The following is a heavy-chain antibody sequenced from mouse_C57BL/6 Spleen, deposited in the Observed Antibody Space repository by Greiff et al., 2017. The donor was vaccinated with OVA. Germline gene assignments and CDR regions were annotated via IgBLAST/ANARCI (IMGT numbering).Heavy chain of an antibody. CDR1: GYTFTSYG. CDR2: IYPRSGNT. D-gene: IGHD1-1*01. CDR3: ARSDYGSSYLYAMDY. V-gene: IGHV1-81*01. J-gene: IGHJ4*01. Sequence: QVQLKESGAELARPGASVKLSCKASGYTFTSYGISWVQQRTGQGLEWIGEIYPRSGNTYYNEKFKGKATLTADKSSSTAYMELRSLTSEDSAVYFCARSDYGSSYLYAMDYWGQGTSVTVSS.